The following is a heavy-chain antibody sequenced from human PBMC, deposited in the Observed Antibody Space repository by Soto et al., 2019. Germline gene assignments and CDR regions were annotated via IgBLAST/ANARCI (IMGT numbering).Heavy chain of an antibody. CDR2: IVVGSGNT. D-gene: IGHD6-6*01. Sequence: SVKVSCKASGFTFTSSAVQWVRQARGQRLGWIGWIVVGSGNTNYAQKFQERVTITRDMSTSTAYMELSSLRSEDTAVYYCAADISSSGFDPWGQGTLVTVSS. J-gene: IGHJ5*02. CDR3: AADISSSGFDP. V-gene: IGHV1-58*01. CDR1: GFTFTSSA.